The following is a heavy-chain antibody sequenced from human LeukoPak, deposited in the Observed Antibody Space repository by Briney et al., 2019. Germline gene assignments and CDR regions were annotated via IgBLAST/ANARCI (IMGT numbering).Heavy chain of an antibody. CDR2: MNPNSGNT. D-gene: IGHD3-9*01. CDR1: GYTFTSYD. J-gene: IGHJ4*02. V-gene: IGHV1-8*01. Sequence: ASVKVSCKASGYTFTSYDINWVRQATGQGLEWMGWMNPNSGNTGYAQKFQGGVTMTRNTSISTAYMELSSLRSEDTAVYYCATQYYDILTGRLIFDYWGQGTLVTVSS. CDR3: ATQYYDILTGRLIFDY.